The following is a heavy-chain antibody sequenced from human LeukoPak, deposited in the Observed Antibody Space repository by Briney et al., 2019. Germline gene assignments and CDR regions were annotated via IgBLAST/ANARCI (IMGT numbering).Heavy chain of an antibody. CDR3: AKGGSLDYGILTGYYPRIDYYYGMDV. CDR2: IRYNGSNK. D-gene: IGHD3-9*01. J-gene: IGHJ6*02. CDR1: GFTFSSYG. Sequence: GGSLRLSCAASGFTFSSYGMHWVRQAPGKGLEWVAFIRYNGSNKYYADSVKGRFTISRDNSKNTLYLQMNSLRAEDTAVYYCAKGGSLDYGILTGYYPRIDYYYGMDVWGQGTPVTVSS. V-gene: IGHV3-30*02.